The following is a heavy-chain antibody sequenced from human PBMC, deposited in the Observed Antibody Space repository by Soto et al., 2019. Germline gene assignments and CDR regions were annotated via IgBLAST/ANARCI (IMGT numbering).Heavy chain of an antibody. CDR1: GFPFSDSY. D-gene: IGHD6-6*01. CDR2: ISSTGSTP. V-gene: IGHV3-11*01. J-gene: IGHJ5*02. Sequence: VRLSCAASGFPFSDSYMAWIRQAPGKGLEEIATISSTGSTPYYADSVKGRFTTSRDNAQDSLYLEMNNLRAEDAAVYYCARGQKLVANLLDPWGEGTLVTFSA. CDR3: ARGQKLVANLLDP.